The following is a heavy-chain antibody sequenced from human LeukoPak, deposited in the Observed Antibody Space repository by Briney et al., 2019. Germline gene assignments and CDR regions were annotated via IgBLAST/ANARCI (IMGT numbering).Heavy chain of an antibody. D-gene: IGHD2-15*01. CDR1: GGSFSGYY. V-gene: IGHV4-34*01. J-gene: IGHJ4*02. CDR2: INHSGST. CDR3: ARRGAYCSGGSCYETIDY. Sequence: TSETLSLTCAVYGGSFSGYYWSWIRQPPGKGLEWIGEINHSGSTNYNPSLKSRVTISVDTSKNQFSMKMSSVTAADTAVYYCARRGAYCSGGSCYETIDYWGQGTLVTVSS.